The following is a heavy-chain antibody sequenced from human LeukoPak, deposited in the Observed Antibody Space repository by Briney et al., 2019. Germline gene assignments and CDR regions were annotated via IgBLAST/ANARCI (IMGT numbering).Heavy chain of an antibody. V-gene: IGHV4-61*10. J-gene: IGHJ4*02. D-gene: IGHD2/OR15-2a*01. CDR3: ARGGSRRVVPYFY. CDR1: GGSINSGSNY. CDR2: IYVSGRT. Sequence: PSETLSLTCTVSGGSINSGSNYWAWIRQPAGKELEWIGHIYVSGRTNYNPSLKSRVTISVDTSKNQFSLKLNSVTAADTAVYYCARGGSRRVVPYFYWGQGTLVTVSS.